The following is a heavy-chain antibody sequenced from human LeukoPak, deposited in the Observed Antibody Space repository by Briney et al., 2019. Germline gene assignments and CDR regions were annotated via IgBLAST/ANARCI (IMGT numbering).Heavy chain of an antibody. J-gene: IGHJ4*02. D-gene: IGHD2/OR15-2a*01. CDR2: INSDGSWT. CDR3: VSFYETY. CDR1: GNYW. Sequence: GGSLRLSCAASGNYWMHWVRQVPGKGLVWVSHINSDGSWTSYADLVKGRFTISKDNAKNTVYLQMNSLRAEDTAVYYCVSFYETYWGRGTLVTVSS. V-gene: IGHV3-74*01.